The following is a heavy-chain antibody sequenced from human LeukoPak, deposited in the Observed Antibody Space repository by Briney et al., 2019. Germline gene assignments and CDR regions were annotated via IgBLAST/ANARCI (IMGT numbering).Heavy chain of an antibody. CDR3: AKIPDEYCSSTTCYHPFDY. V-gene: IGHV3-23*01. D-gene: IGHD2-2*01. J-gene: IGHJ4*02. CDR1: GFTFSGYA. Sequence: PGGSLRLSCAASGFTFSGYAMSWVRQAPGKGLERVSAISGSGGSTYYADSVKGRFTISRDNSKNTLYLQMNSLRAEDTAVYYCAKIPDEYCSSTTCYHPFDYWGQGTLVTVSS. CDR2: ISGSGGST.